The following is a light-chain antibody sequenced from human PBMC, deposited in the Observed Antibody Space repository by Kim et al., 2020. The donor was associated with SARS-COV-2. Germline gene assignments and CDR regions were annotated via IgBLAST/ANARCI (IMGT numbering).Light chain of an antibody. CDR2: DGN. Sequence: PGGTVTLTCGSSTGAVTSAHSPYWFQQTPGQAPRTLIHDGNNKHSWTPARFSGYLLGDKVALTLSGARPEDEADYYCLLSFRGTWVFGGGTRLTVL. CDR1: TGAVTSAHS. V-gene: IGLV7-46*01. CDR3: LLSFRGTWV. J-gene: IGLJ3*02.